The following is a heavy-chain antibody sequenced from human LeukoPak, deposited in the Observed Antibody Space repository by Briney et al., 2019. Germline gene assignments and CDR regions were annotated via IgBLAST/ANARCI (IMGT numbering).Heavy chain of an antibody. CDR2: IDYSGSA. V-gene: IGHV4-61*08. CDR1: GGSISSNDFY. D-gene: IGHD3-9*01. Sequence: SETLSLTCTVSGGSISSNDFYWSWVRQPPGKGLEYIGYIDYSGSANYNPSLKSRVTISVDTSRNQFSLKLSSVTAADTAIYYCARWRYLDVWGQGTTVTVSS. CDR3: ARWRYLDV. J-gene: IGHJ6*02.